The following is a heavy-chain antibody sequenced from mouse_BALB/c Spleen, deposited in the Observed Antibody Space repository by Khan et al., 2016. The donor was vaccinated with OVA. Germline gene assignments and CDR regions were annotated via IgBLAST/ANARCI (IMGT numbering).Heavy chain of an antibody. J-gene: IGHJ3*01. Sequence: QVQLQQSGAEPVKPGASLNLSCKVSGYAFSSYCMHWVKQRPGQGLEWVGYINPSNGRTDQTEQINRQAILTEDTSSSTVYMQLSSLTSEDSAVYYCGRGGYGSLAYWGQGTLGTVSA. V-gene: IGHV1S81*02. D-gene: IGHD2-10*02. CDR1: GYAFSSYC. CDR2: INPSNGRT. CDR3: GRGGYGSLAY.